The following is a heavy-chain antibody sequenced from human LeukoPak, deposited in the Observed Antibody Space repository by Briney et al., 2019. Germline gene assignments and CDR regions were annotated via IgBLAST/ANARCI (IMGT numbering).Heavy chain of an antibody. J-gene: IGHJ4*02. CDR3: ARGGSVYCSGGSCYSIDY. Sequence: GGSLRLSCAASGFTFSSYAMHWVRQAPGKGLEWVAVISYDGSNKYYADSVKGRFTISRDNSKNTLYLQMNSLRAEDTAVYYCARGGSVYCSGGSCYSIDYWGQGTLVTVSS. CDR2: ISYDGSNK. D-gene: IGHD2-15*01. V-gene: IGHV3-30-3*01. CDR1: GFTFSSYA.